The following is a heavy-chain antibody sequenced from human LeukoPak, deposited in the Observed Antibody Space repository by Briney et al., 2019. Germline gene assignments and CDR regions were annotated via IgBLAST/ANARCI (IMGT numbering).Heavy chain of an antibody. CDR2: LSPTGSTT. Sequence: PGGSLRVSCTASGFSFSGHCMHWARQPPGKGLFWVSRLSPTGSTTSYADSVKGRFTVSRDNAKNTLYLQVNNLRAEDTAVYYCARGPNSNWSGLDFWGQGTLLTVSS. CDR3: ARGPNSNWSGLDF. J-gene: IGHJ4*02. CDR1: GFSFSGHC. D-gene: IGHD6-6*01. V-gene: IGHV3-74*01.